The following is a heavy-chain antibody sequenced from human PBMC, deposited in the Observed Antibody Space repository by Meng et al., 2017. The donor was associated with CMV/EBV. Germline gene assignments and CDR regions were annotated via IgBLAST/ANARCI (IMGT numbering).Heavy chain of an antibody. CDR3: ARFQGWGTKNSYSNYTTSDY. J-gene: IGHJ4*02. D-gene: IGHD4-11*01. CDR1: GFTFSSYS. Sequence: GGSLRLSCAASGFTFSSYSMNWVRQAPGKGLEWVAVISYDGSNKYYADSVKGRFTISRDNSKNTLYLQMNSLRAEDTAVYYCARFQGWGTKNSYSNYTTSDYWGQGTLVTVSS. V-gene: IGHV3-30*03. CDR2: ISYDGSNK.